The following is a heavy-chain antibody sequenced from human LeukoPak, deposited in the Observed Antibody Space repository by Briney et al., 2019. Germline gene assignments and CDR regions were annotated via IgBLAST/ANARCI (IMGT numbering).Heavy chain of an antibody. J-gene: IGHJ4*02. CDR2: MNPNSGNT. D-gene: IGHD5-12*01. CDR3: ARILSGYSGYDSDY. V-gene: IGHV1-8*01. Sequence: ASVKVSCKASGYTFTSYDINWVRQGTGQGLEWVGWMNPNSGNTGYAQKFQGRVTMTRNTSISTAYMELSSLRSEDTAVYYCARILSGYSGYDSDYWGQGTLVTVSS. CDR1: GYTFTSYD.